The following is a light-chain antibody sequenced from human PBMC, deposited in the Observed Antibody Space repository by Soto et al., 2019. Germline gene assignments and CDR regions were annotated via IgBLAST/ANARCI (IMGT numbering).Light chain of an antibody. CDR2: GAS. J-gene: IGKJ4*01. V-gene: IGKV3-20*01. CDR3: QQYGSSPPLT. Sequence: EIVLTQSPGTLSLSPGERATLSCRPSQSVSSSYLAWYQKKPGQAPRLLLYGASSRATGIPDRFSGSGSGTDLTLTISRLETEDFAVYYCQQYGSSPPLTFGGGTKVDIK. CDR1: QSVSSSY.